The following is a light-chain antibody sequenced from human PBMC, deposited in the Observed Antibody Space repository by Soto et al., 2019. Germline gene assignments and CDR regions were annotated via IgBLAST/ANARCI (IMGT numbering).Light chain of an antibody. Sequence: QYVVTQSPSASGAAGQRVTISCSGSNSNVGSNYVYWYQQLPGTAPKLLIYGNNNRPSGVPDRFSGSKSGTSDSLAITGLQAEDEADYYCQSYDSSLSGLVFGGGTKVTVL. CDR1: NSNVGSNY. CDR2: GNN. CDR3: QSYDSSLSGLV. J-gene: IGLJ2*01. V-gene: IGLV1-40*01.